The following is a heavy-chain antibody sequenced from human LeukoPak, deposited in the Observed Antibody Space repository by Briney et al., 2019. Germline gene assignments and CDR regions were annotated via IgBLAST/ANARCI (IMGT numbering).Heavy chain of an antibody. Sequence: GGSLRLSCAASGFTFSSYEMNWVRHAPGKGLEWVSYISSSGSTIYYADSVKGRFTISRDNAKNSLYTQINSLRAEEMAVYYCARGQAASFDYWGQGTLVTVSS. V-gene: IGHV3-48*03. CDR1: GFTFSSYE. D-gene: IGHD2-15*01. J-gene: IGHJ4*02. CDR2: ISSSGSTI. CDR3: ARGQAASFDY.